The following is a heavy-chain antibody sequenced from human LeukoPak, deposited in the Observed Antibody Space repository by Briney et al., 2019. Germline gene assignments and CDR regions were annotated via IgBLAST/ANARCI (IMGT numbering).Heavy chain of an antibody. D-gene: IGHD3-22*01. CDR1: GFTFSSYS. J-gene: IGHJ3*02. V-gene: IGHV3-21*01. CDR2: ISSSSSYI. Sequence: GGSLRLSCAASGFTFSSYSTNWVRQAPGKGLEWVSSISSSSSYIYYADSVKGRFTISRDNAKNSLYLQMNSLRAEDTAVYYCAGYYDSSGYGLTGAFDIWGQGTMVTVSS. CDR3: AGYYDSSGYGLTGAFDI.